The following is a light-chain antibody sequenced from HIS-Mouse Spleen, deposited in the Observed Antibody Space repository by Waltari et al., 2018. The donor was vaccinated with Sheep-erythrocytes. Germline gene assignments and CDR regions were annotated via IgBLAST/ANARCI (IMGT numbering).Light chain of an antibody. CDR1: SGHSSYA. J-gene: IGLJ3*02. CDR2: LNSDGSH. Sequence: QLVLTQSPSASASLGASVKLTCTLSSGHSSYAIAWHQQQPEKGPRYLLKLNSDGSHSKGEGIPDRFSGSSSGAERYLTISSRQSEDEADYYCQTWGTGMVFGGGTKLTVL. V-gene: IGLV4-69*01. CDR3: QTWGTGMV.